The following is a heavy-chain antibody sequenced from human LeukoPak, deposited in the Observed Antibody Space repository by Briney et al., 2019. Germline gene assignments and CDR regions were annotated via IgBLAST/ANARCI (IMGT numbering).Heavy chain of an antibody. V-gene: IGHV3-23*01. CDR1: GFSFSNYG. CDR2: ISRSGDST. D-gene: IGHD2/OR15-2a*01. CDR3: ARAFQDYYYGMDV. Sequence: GGSLRLSCAASGFSFSNYGMNWVRQAPGKGLEWVSGISRSGDSTYYAASVKGRFTISRDNSENTLFLQMNSLRADDTAVYYCARAFQDYYYGMDVWGQGTTVTVSS. J-gene: IGHJ6*02.